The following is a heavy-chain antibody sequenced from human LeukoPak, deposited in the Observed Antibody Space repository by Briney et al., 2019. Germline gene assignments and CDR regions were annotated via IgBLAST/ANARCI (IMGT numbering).Heavy chain of an antibody. CDR1: GYSISSGYY. D-gene: IGHD6-13*01. CDR3: ARDPSSST. Sequence: SETLSLTCTVSGYSISSGYYWGWIRQPPGKGLEWIGSIYHSGSTYYNPSLKSRVTIPVDTSKNQFSLKLSSVTAADTAVYYCARDPSSSTWGQGTLVTVSS. V-gene: IGHV4-38-2*02. J-gene: IGHJ5*02. CDR2: IYHSGST.